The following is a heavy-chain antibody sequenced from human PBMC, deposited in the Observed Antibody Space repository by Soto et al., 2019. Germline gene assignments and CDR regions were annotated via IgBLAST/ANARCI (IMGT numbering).Heavy chain of an antibody. CDR1: GYTFTNYG. V-gene: IGHV1-18*04. J-gene: IGHJ5*02. CDR2: INADYGNT. Sequence: QLQLVQSGTEVKKPGASVKVSCKASGYTFTNYGITWVRQAPGQGLEWMGWINADYGNTNYEQKFQGRVTMTTDTSTNTAYMELRSLRSDDTAVYYCARKSLSTFNWFDPWGQGTLVTVSS. CDR3: ARKSLSTFNWFDP. D-gene: IGHD2-2*01.